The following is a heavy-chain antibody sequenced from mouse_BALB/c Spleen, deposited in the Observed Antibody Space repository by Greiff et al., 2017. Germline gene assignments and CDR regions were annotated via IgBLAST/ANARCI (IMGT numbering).Heavy chain of an antibody. J-gene: IGHJ2*01. D-gene: IGHD1-1*01. CDR2: ISSGGST. V-gene: IGHV5-6-5*01. CDR3: ARGRATLVATRGYFDY. Sequence: EVKLVESGGGLVKPGGSLKLSCAASGFTFSSYAMSWVRQTPEKRLEWVASISSGGSTYYPDSVKGRFTISRDNARNILYLQMSSLRSEDTAMYYCARGRATLVATRGYFDYWGQGTTLTVSA. CDR1: GFTFSSYA.